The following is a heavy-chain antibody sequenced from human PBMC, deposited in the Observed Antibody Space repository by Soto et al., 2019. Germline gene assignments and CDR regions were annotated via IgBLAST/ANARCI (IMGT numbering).Heavy chain of an antibody. J-gene: IGHJ4*02. V-gene: IGHV1-18*01. CDR2: ISAYNGNT. CDR3: ARDSTILFSSGYPNADD. Sequence: VASVKVSCKSSGYTVTSYGISWVRQAPGQGLEWMGWISAYNGNTNYAQRLQGRVTMTTDTSTSTAYMELRSLRSDDTAVSYCARDSTILFSSGYPNADDRGQGPLVTVSP. CDR1: GYTVTSYG. D-gene: IGHD3-22*01.